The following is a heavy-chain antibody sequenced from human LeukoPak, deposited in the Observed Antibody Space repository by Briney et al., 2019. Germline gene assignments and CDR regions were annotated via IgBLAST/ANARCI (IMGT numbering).Heavy chain of an antibody. J-gene: IGHJ5*02. D-gene: IGHD3-10*01. Sequence: GGSLRLSCAASGFTFSSYGMHWVRQAPGKGLEWVAFIRYDGSNKYYADSVKGRFTISRDNSKNTLYLQMNSLRAEDTAVYYCAKERITMVRGVREFYPWGQGTLVTVSS. CDR1: GFTFSSYG. CDR2: IRYDGSNK. CDR3: AKERITMVRGVREFYP. V-gene: IGHV3-30*02.